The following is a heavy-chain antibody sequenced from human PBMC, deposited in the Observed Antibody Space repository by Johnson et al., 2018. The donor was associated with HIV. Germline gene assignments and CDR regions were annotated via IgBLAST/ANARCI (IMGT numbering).Heavy chain of an antibody. Sequence: VQLVESGGGVVQPGRSLRLSCAASGFTFSDYGMHWVRKAPGKGLEWVANIKQDGSEKYYVDSVKGRFTISRDNSKNTLYLQMNSLRAEDTAVYYCAGGVAVAFDIWGPGTMVTVSS. D-gene: IGHD6-19*01. CDR3: AGGVAVAFDI. J-gene: IGHJ3*02. V-gene: IGHV3-7*01. CDR1: GFTFSDYG. CDR2: IKQDGSEK.